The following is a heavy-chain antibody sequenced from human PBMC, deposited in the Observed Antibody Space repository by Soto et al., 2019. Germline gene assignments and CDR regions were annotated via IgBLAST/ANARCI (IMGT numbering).Heavy chain of an antibody. Sequence: PGESLKISCKGSGYSFTNYWISWVRQMPGKGLEWMGRIDPSDSYTNYSPSFQGHVTISADKSISTAYLQWSSLKASDTAIYYCARHIGNYGDLYGMDVWGQGTTVTVSS. CDR2: IDPSDSYT. V-gene: IGHV5-10-1*01. D-gene: IGHD4-17*01. J-gene: IGHJ6*02. CDR1: GYSFTNYW. CDR3: ARHIGNYGDLYGMDV.